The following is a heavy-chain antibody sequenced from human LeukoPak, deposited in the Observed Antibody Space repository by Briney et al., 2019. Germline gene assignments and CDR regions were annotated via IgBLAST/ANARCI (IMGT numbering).Heavy chain of an antibody. CDR3: AKAISFGTVATRVYYFDY. CDR2: ISSSSSYI. Sequence: GGSLRLSCAASGFTFSSYSMNWVRQAPGKGLEWVSSISSSSSYIYYADSVKGRFTISRDNSKNTLYLQMNSLRAEDTAVYYCAKAISFGTVATRVYYFDYWGQGTLVTVSS. V-gene: IGHV3-21*04. J-gene: IGHJ4*02. CDR1: GFTFSSYS. D-gene: IGHD4-23*01.